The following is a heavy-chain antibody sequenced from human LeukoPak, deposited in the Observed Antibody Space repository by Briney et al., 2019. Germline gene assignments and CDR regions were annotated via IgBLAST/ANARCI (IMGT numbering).Heavy chain of an antibody. J-gene: IGHJ4*02. Sequence: GGSLRLSCAASGFIFSPYGMTWVRQAPGKGLEWVSTITSSDYPSYADSVKGRFTISRDNARNSLYLQMNSLRAEDTALYYCARDGSGWSRDCWGQGTLVTVSS. CDR1: GFIFSPYG. V-gene: IGHV3-21*01. D-gene: IGHD6-13*01. CDR3: ARDGSGWSRDC. CDR2: ITSSDYP.